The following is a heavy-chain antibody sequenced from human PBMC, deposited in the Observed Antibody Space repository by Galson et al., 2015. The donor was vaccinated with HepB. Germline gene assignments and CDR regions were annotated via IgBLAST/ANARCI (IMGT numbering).Heavy chain of an antibody. D-gene: IGHD3-10*01. Sequence: SVKVSCKASGYTFTNYAMIWVRQAPGQGLEWMGLINTNTGNPTYAQGFTGRFVFSLDTSVNTAYLQWSSLKASDTAIYYCARHKGDFSASGSHLSFDYWGQGTLVTVSS. J-gene: IGHJ4*02. CDR1: GYTFTNYA. CDR2: INTNTGNP. CDR3: ARHKGDFSASGSHLSFDY. V-gene: IGHV7-4-1*02.